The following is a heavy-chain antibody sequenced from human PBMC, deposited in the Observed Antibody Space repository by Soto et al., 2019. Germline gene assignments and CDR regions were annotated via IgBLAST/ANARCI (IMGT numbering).Heavy chain of an antibody. Sequence: QVQLQESGPGLVKPSETLSLTCAVSGVSISGGVNWWSWVRQPPGKGLEWIGEIYHTGSTNYTSSLTSRVTISLDKSKNQFSLMLNSVTAADTAVYFCAAAPSDFWGQGILVTVSS. CDR1: GVSISGGVNW. CDR2: IYHTGST. V-gene: IGHV4-4*02. D-gene: IGHD2-21*01. CDR3: AAAPSDF. J-gene: IGHJ4*02.